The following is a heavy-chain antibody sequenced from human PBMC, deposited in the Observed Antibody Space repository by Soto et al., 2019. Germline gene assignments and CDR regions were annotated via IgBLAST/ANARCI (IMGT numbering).Heavy chain of an antibody. D-gene: IGHD2-21*02. J-gene: IGHJ3*02. CDR2: INPSGGST. CDR3: ARAFSGDCGGDCYSDGTTAFDI. CDR1: GYTFTDHY. V-gene: IGHV1-46*01. Sequence: GASVKVYCKASGYTFTDHYLRWVRQAPGQGLEWMGIINPSGGSTSYAQKFQGRVTMTRDTSTSTVYMELSSLRSEDTAVYYCARAFSGDCGGDCYSDGTTAFDIWGQGTIVTV.